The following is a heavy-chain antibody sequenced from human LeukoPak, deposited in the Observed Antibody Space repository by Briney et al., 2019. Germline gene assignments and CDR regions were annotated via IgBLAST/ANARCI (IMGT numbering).Heavy chain of an antibody. J-gene: IGHJ4*02. Sequence: SVKVSCKASGGTFSSYAISWVRQAPGQGLEWMGRIIPILGIANYAQKFQGRVTITADKSTSTAYMELSSLRSEDTAVHYCAREFWNGWASMGYYFDYWGQGTLVTVSS. CDR3: AREFWNGWASMGYYFDY. V-gene: IGHV1-69*04. CDR2: IIPILGIA. D-gene: IGHD1-1*01. CDR1: GGTFSSYA.